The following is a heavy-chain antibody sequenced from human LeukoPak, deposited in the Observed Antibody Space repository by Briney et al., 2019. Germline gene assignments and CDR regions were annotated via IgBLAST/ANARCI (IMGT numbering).Heavy chain of an antibody. CDR2: IRSKAYGGTT. Sequence: PGGSLRLSCEGSGFTFGDYAMSWFRQAPGKGLEWVGFIRSKAYGGTTEYAASVKGRFTISRDDSKSIAYLQMNSLKTEDTAVYYCTRDRDYDSSSWYGVDYWGQGTLVTVSS. CDR3: TRDRDYDSSSWYGVDY. J-gene: IGHJ4*02. D-gene: IGHD6-13*01. V-gene: IGHV3-49*03. CDR1: GFTFGDYA.